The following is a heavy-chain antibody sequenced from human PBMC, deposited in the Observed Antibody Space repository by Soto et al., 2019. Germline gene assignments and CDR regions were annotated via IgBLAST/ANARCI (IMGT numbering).Heavy chain of an antibody. CDR3: ARLNPYCSSTSCYAGIRGFSGYYYMDV. J-gene: IGHJ6*03. D-gene: IGHD2-2*01. V-gene: IGHV4-59*01. CDR1: GGSISSYY. Sequence: SETLSLTCTVSGGSISSYYWSWIRQPPGKGLEWIGYIYYSGSTNYNPSLKSRVTISVDTSKNQFSLKLSSVTAADTAVYYCARLNPYCSSTSCYAGIRGFSGYYYMDVWGKGTTVTVSS. CDR2: IYYSGST.